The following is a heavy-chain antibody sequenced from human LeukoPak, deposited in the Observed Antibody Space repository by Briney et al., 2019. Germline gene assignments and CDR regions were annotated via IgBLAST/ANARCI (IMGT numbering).Heavy chain of an antibody. Sequence: SETLSLTCTVSGGSISSNTYYWGWIRQPPGKGLEWIGSIYYSGSTYYNPSLKSRVTISVDTSKNQFSLKLSSVTAADTAVYYCARATLGYCSGGSCYPTYYYYMDVWGKGTTVTISS. V-gene: IGHV4-39*07. J-gene: IGHJ6*03. CDR3: ARATLGYCSGGSCYPTYYYYMDV. CDR1: GGSISSNTYY. CDR2: IYYSGST. D-gene: IGHD2-15*01.